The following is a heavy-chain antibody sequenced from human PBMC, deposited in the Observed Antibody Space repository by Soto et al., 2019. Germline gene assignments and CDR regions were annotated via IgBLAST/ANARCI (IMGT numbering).Heavy chain of an antibody. J-gene: IGHJ4*02. Sequence: PGGSLRLSCAASGFTFSSYGMHWVRQAPGKGLEWVAVIWYDGSNKYYADSAKGRFTISRDNSKNTLYLQMNSLRAEDTAVYYCARDDNPPFYGSGMGHFAYWGQGTLVTVSS. CDR2: IWYDGSNK. CDR1: GFTFSSYG. CDR3: ARDDNPPFYGSGMGHFAY. V-gene: IGHV3-33*01. D-gene: IGHD3-10*01.